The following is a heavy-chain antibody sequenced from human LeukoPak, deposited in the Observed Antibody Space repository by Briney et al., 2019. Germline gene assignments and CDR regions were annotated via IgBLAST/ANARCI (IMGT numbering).Heavy chain of an antibody. CDR1: GGTFSTYA. J-gene: IGHJ4*02. D-gene: IGHD4-17*01. V-gene: IGHV1-18*01. CDR3: ARGDDYGDYWGLY. CDR2: ISTYNGNT. Sequence: ASVKVSCKASGGTFSTYAITWVRQAPGQGLEWMGWISTYNGNTNYAQKLQGRVTMTTDTSTSTAYMELRSLISDDAAVYYCARGDDYGDYWGLYWGQGTLVTVSS.